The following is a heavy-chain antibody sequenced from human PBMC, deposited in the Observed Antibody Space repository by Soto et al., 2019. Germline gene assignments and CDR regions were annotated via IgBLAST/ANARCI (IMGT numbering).Heavy chain of an antibody. Sequence: SDTLSLTCTVSGGSISSYYWSWIRQPPGKGLEWIGYIYYSGSTNYNPSLKSRVTIAVDTSKNQFSLKLSSVTAADTAVYYCARELSGSYQYYFDCWGQGTLVIVSS. CDR3: ARELSGSYQYYFDC. CDR1: GGSISSYY. D-gene: IGHD1-26*01. J-gene: IGHJ4*02. CDR2: IYYSGST. V-gene: IGHV4-59*01.